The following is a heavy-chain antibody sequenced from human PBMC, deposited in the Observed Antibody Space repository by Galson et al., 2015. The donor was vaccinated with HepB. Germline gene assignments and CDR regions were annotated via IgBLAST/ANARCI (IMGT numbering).Heavy chain of an antibody. CDR1: GFSLSNARMG. Sequence: ETLSLTCTVSGFSLSNARMGVSWIRQPPGKALEWLAHIFSNDEKPYSTSLKSRLTISKDTSKSQVVLTMTNMDPVGTATYYCARMLGYYYYGMDVWGQGTTVTVSS. CDR2: IFSNDEK. V-gene: IGHV2-26*01. CDR3: ARMLGYYYYGMDV. J-gene: IGHJ6*02. D-gene: IGHD3-16*01.